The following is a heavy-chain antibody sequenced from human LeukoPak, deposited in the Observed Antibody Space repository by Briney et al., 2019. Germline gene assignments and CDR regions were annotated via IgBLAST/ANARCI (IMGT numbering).Heavy chain of an antibody. D-gene: IGHD3-22*01. CDR3: ARGDYYDSSGYYPRGIFDY. J-gene: IGHJ4*02. CDR2: IIPIFGTA. Sequence: GASVKVSCKASGGTFSSYAISWVRQAPGQGLEWMGGIIPIFGTANYAQKFQGRVTITADESTSTAYMELSSLRSEDTAVYYCARGDYYDSSGYYPRGIFDYRGQGTLVTVSS. CDR1: GGTFSSYA. V-gene: IGHV1-69*13.